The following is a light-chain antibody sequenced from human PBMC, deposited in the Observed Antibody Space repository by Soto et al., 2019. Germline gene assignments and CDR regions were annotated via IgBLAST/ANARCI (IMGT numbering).Light chain of an antibody. V-gene: IGKV1-33*01. J-gene: IGKJ1*01. Sequence: DIQMTHSPSSLSASVGDRVTITCRASQNINNYLNWYQQKPGRAPKLLIYDASNLEAGVPSRFRGSGSGTDFTFTISRLQPEDIATYYCQQYENLPTFGQGTKVDI. CDR1: QNINNY. CDR2: DAS. CDR3: QQYENLPT.